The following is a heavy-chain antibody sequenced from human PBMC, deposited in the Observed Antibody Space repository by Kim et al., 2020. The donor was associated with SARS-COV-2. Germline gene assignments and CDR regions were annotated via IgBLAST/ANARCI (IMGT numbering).Heavy chain of an antibody. CDR3: ARDEGYCSGGSCHAYYYGMDV. V-gene: IGHV1-69*13. CDR1: GGTFSSYA. CDR2: IIPIFGTA. Sequence: SVKVSCKASGGTFSSYAISWVRQAPGQGLEWMGGIIPIFGTANYAQKFQGRVTITADESTSTAYMELSSLRSEDTAVYYCARDEGYCSGGSCHAYYYGMDVWGQGTTVTVSS. J-gene: IGHJ6*02. D-gene: IGHD2-15*01.